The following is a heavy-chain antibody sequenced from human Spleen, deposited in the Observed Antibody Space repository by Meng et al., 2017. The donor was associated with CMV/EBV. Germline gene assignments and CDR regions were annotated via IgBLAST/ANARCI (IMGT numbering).Heavy chain of an antibody. Sequence: ASVKVSCKASGYTFSNYYLHWLREAPGQGLVWMGWINPNSGKTNYAQKLQGRVTMTRDPSISTAYMELSRLRSDDTAVYYCAKDLTGSGNWFDPWGQGTLVTVSS. CDR2: INPNSGKT. CDR3: AKDLTGSGNWFDP. D-gene: IGHD7-27*01. J-gene: IGHJ5*02. CDR1: GYTFSNYY. V-gene: IGHV1-2*02.